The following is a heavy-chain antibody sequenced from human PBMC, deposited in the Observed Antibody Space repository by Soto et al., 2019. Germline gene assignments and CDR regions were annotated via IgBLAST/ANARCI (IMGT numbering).Heavy chain of an antibody. CDR2: IFNSDSST. V-gene: IGHV3-23*05. CDR3: AKAVGPQSPRPHH. CDR1: GFSFSNYA. Sequence: EVQLLESGGGLVQPGGSLRLSCAASGFSFSNYAMSWVRQAPGKGLEWVSAIFNSDSSTYYADSVKGRFTISRDNSKTTLYLQMNSLRAEDTAVYYCAKAVGPQSPRPHHWGQGTLVTVSS. J-gene: IGHJ5*02.